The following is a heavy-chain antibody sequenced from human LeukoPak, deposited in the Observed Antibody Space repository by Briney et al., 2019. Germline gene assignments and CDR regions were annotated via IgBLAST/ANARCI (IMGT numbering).Heavy chain of an antibody. CDR3: AGVAPLETGGGNAFDI. CDR1: GFTFSSNY. CDR2: IYSGGST. D-gene: IGHD2-8*02. V-gene: IGHV3-53*01. J-gene: IGHJ3*02. Sequence: GGSLRLSCAASGFTFSSNYMSWVRQAPGKGLEWVSIIYSGGSTYYAASEKRGFTISTDNSKTMLYLQMHSMRTEDAAAYYYAGVAPLETGGGNAFDICVEGAKVTVPS.